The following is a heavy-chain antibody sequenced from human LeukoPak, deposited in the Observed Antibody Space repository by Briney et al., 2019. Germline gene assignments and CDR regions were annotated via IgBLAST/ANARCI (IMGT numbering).Heavy chain of an antibody. CDR1: GGSFSGYY. D-gene: IGHD3-3*01. Sequence: SETLSLTCAVYGGSFSGYYWSWIRQPPGKGLEWIGEINHSGSTNYNPSLKSRVTISVDTSKNQFSLKLSSVTAADTAVYYCARVGSAAWIGYYRGYYYYYMDVWGKGTAVTVSS. V-gene: IGHV4-34*01. CDR3: ARVGSAAWIGYYRGYYYYYMDV. CDR2: INHSGST. J-gene: IGHJ6*03.